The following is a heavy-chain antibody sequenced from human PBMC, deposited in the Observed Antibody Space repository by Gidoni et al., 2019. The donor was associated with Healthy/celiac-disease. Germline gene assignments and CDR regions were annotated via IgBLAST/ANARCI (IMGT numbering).Heavy chain of an antibody. Sequence: QVQLQESGPGLVKPSQTLSLTCTVSGGSISSGGYYWGWIRQHPGKGLGWIGYIYYSGSTYYNPSLKGRVTRSVDTSKNQFSLKLSSVTAADTAVYYCARGNLERYCSGGSCTEGWFDPWGQGTLVTVSS. V-gene: IGHV4-31*03. CDR3: ARGNLERYCSGGSCTEGWFDP. D-gene: IGHD2-15*01. CDR2: IYYSGST. J-gene: IGHJ5*02. CDR1: GGSISSGGYY.